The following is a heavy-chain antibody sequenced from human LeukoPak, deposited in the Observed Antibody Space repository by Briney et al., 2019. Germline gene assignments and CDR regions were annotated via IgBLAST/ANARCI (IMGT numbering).Heavy chain of an antibody. CDR3: ARNLYYFDSSGYYYY. CDR2: IYSGGST. J-gene: IGHJ4*02. D-gene: IGHD3-22*01. V-gene: IGHV3-53*01. Sequence: GGSLRLSCAASGFTVSSNYMSWVRQAPGKGLEWVSVIYSGGSTYFADSVKGRFTISRDNSKNTLYLQMNSLRAEDTAVYYCARNLYYFDSSGYYYYWGQGTLVTVSS. CDR1: GFTVSSNY.